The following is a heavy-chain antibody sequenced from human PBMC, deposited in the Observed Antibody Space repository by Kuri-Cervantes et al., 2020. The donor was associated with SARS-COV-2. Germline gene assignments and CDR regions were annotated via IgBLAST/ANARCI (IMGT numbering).Heavy chain of an antibody. D-gene: IGHD2-2*01. V-gene: IGHV3-21*01. J-gene: IGHJ6*03. Sequence: GGSLRLSCAASGFTFSSYSMNWVRQAPGKGLEWVSSISSSSSYIYYADSVKGRFTISRDNAKNSLYLQMNSLRAEDTAVYYCARSREPYCSSTSCQTIYYYYMDVWGKGTTVTVSS. CDR2: ISSSSSYI. CDR3: ARSREPYCSSTSCQTIYYYYMDV. CDR1: GFTFSSYS.